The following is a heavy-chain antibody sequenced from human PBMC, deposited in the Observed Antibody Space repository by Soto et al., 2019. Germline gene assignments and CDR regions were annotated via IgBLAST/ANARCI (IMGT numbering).Heavy chain of an antibody. D-gene: IGHD3-10*01. J-gene: IGHJ6*02. V-gene: IGHV1-69*13. Sequence: GASVKVSCKASGGTFSSYAISRVRQAPGQGLEWMGGIIPIFGTANYAQKFQGRVTITADESTSTAYMELSSLRSEDTAVYYCARLSASRGSGSYFNYYYYGMDVWGQGTTVTVSS. CDR2: IIPIFGTA. CDR3: ARLSASRGSGSYFNYYYYGMDV. CDR1: GGTFSSYA.